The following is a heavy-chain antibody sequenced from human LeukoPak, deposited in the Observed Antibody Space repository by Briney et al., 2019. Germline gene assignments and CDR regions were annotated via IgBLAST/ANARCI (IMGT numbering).Heavy chain of an antibody. CDR2: IYYSGSI. CDR3: ARQVTFGYAYAYYFDY. CDR1: GGSISRTSYY. Sequence: SETLSLTCSVSGGSISRTSYYWGWIRQPPGKGLEWIGSIYYSGSIYYNPSLKSRVTISVDTSKNQFSLRLSSVTAADTAVYYCARQVTFGYAYAYYFDYWGQGTLVTVSS. J-gene: IGHJ4*02. V-gene: IGHV4-39*01. D-gene: IGHD3-16*01.